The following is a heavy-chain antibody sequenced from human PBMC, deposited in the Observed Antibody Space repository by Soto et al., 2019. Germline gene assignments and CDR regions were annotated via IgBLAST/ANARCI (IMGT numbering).Heavy chain of an antibody. CDR3: ARGLNIVVVPAANNWFDP. Sequence: SETLSLTYAVYGGSFSGYYWSWIRQPPGQGLEWIGEINHSGSTNYNPSLKSRVTISVDTSKNQFSLKLSSVTAADTAVYYCARGLNIVVVPAANNWFDPWGQGTLVTVSS. J-gene: IGHJ5*02. D-gene: IGHD2-2*01. CDR1: GGSFSGYY. CDR2: INHSGST. V-gene: IGHV4-34*01.